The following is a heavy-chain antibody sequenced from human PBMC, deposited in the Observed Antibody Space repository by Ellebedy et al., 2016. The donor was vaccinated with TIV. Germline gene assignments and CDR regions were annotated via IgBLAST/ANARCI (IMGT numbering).Heavy chain of an antibody. CDR2: IKQDGNEK. D-gene: IGHD4-17*01. V-gene: IGHV3-7*01. J-gene: IGHJ3*02. CDR3: ARDPWTDDYNDYGAFDI. CDR1: GFASSSYW. Sequence: GESLKISCVASGFASSSYWMTWVRQAPGKGLEWVANIKQDGNEKWYLDSVKGRFTISRDNAKNSLYLQVNSPTAEETAVYYCARDPWTDDYNDYGAFDIWGQGTMVTVSS.